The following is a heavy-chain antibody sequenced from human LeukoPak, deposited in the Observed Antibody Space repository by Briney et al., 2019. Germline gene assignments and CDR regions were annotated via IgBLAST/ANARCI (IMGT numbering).Heavy chain of an antibody. D-gene: IGHD3-10*02. V-gene: IGHV3-74*01. CDR3: AELGITMIGGV. J-gene: IGHJ6*04. Sequence: GGSLRLSCAASGFTFSSYWMHWVRQAPGKGLVWVSRIKSDGSSTSYADSVKGRFTISRDNAKNSLYLQMNSLGAEDTAVYYCAELGITMIGGVWGKGTTVTISS. CDR2: IKSDGSST. CDR1: GFTFSSYW.